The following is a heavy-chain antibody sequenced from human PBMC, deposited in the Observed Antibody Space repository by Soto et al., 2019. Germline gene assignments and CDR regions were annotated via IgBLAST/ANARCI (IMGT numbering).Heavy chain of an antibody. D-gene: IGHD6-13*01. CDR2: TYYRSKWYN. J-gene: IGHJ5*02. CDR1: GDSVSSNSAA. V-gene: IGHV6-1*01. CDR3: AREPISIAAAGNNWFDP. Sequence: KQSQTLSLTCAISGDSVSSNSAAWNWIRQSPSRGLEWLGRTYYRSKWYNDYAVSVKSRITINPDTSKNQFSLQLNSVTPEDTAVYYCAREPISIAAAGNNWFDPWGQGTLVTVSS.